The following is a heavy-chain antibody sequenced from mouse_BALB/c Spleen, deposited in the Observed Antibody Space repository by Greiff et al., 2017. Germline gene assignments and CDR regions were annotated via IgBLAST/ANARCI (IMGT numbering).Heavy chain of an antibody. CDR2: ILPGSGST. J-gene: IGHJ2*01. Sequence: QVQLQQPAAELMKLGASVTISCKATGYPFSSYCIKWVKQRPGHGLEWIGEILPGSGSTNYNDKFKGKATFTADTSSNTAYMQLSSLTSEDSAVYYCARRDYGNYKGDFDYWGQGTTLTVSS. CDR3: ARRDYGNYKGDFDY. V-gene: IGHV1-9*01. CDR1: GYPFSSYC. D-gene: IGHD2-1*01.